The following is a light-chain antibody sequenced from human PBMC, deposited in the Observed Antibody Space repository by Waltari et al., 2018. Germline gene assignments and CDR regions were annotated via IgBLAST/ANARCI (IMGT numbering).Light chain of an antibody. J-gene: IGKJ3*01. V-gene: IGKV1-33*01. Sequence: DIQMTQSPSSLSASLGDRVTITFQASQDIINYLNWYQQKPGKAPKLLIYDASNLETGVPSRFSGSGSGTDFTFTISSLQPEDIATYYCQQYDNLPLTFGPGTKVDIK. CDR1: QDIINY. CDR2: DAS. CDR3: QQYDNLPLT.